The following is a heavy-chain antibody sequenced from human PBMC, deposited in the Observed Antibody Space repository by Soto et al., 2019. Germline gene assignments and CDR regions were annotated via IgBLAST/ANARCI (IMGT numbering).Heavy chain of an antibody. Sequence: SETLSLTCTVSNDSVLTSLYYWASLRQPPGKGLEWIATIYYSGLTYYNPSLQSRVTISIDTSKNQFSLSLRSVTAADTAVYYCARNWNLALVPAAYFDSWGQGTLVTVSS. CDR1: NDSVLTSLYY. J-gene: IGHJ4*02. V-gene: IGHV4-39*01. CDR2: IYYSGLT. CDR3: ARNWNLALVPAAYFDS. D-gene: IGHD2-2*01.